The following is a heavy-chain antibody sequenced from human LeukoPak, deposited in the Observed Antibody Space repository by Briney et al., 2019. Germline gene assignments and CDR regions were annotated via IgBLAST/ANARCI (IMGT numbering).Heavy chain of an antibody. CDR2: ISGSGGST. J-gene: IGHJ6*03. D-gene: IGHD6-6*01. CDR1: GFTFSSYA. Sequence: GGSLRLSCAASGFTFSSYAMSWVRQAPGKGLEWVSAISGSGGSTYYADSVKGRFTISRDNSKNTLYLQMNSLRAEDTAVYYCAKGGSSSLSPYYYYMDVWSQGTLVTVSS. CDR3: AKGGSSSLSPYYYYMDV. V-gene: IGHV3-23*01.